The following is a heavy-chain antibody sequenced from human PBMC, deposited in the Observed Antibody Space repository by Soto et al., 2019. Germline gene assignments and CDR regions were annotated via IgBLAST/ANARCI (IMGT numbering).Heavy chain of an antibody. CDR2: IYYSGST. V-gene: IGHV4-39*01. J-gene: IGHJ5*02. CDR1: GGSISSSSYY. Sequence: QLQLQESGPGLVKPSETLSLTCTVSGGSISSSSYYWGWIRQPPGKGLEWIGSIYYSGSTYYNPSLKSRVTISVDTSKNQFSLKLSSVTAADTAVYYCARQSSDIVVVPAAGWFDPWGQGTLVTVSS. CDR3: ARQSSDIVVVPAAGWFDP. D-gene: IGHD2-2*01.